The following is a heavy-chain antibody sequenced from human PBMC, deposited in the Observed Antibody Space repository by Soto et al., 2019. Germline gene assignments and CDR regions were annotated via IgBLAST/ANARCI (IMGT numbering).Heavy chain of an antibody. V-gene: IGHV1-8*01. Sequence: ASVKVSCKASGYTFTSYDINWVRQATGQGLEWMGWMNPNSGNTGYAQKFQGRVTMTRNTSISTDYMELSSLRSEDTAVYYCARGVLRNLPYYYYGIDVWGQGTTVTVSS. J-gene: IGHJ6*02. CDR2: MNPNSGNT. D-gene: IGHD4-17*01. CDR3: ARGVLRNLPYYYYGIDV. CDR1: GYTFTSYD.